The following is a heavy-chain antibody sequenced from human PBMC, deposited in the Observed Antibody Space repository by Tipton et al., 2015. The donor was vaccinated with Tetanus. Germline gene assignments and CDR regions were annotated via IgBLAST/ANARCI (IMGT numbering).Heavy chain of an antibody. CDR3: ARAHCTDGVCNFDF. CDR1: GHIFNNYW. J-gene: IGHJ4*02. D-gene: IGHD2-8*01. CDR2: IYPGDSDT. V-gene: IGHV5-51*01. Sequence: QLVQSGGEVKKPGESLKISCKGSGHIFNNYWIGWVRQKPGKGLEWMGIIYPGDSDTRYSRSFQGQVTISVDKSINTAYLQWSSLKASDTSMFYCARAHCTDGVCNFDFWGQGALVTVAS.